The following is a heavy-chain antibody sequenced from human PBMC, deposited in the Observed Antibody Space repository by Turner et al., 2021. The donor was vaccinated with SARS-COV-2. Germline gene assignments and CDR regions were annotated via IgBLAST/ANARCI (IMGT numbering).Heavy chain of an antibody. D-gene: IGHD3-10*01. V-gene: IGHV1-18*01. CDR2: ISAYNGNT. Sequence: QVQLVQSGPEVKKPGASVKVSCKASGHTFTSHGITWVRQAPGQGLEWMGWISAYNGNTNYAQKLQGRVTMTTDTSTSTAYMELRSLRSDDTAVYYCARAYGSGSYGHYYGMDVWGQGTTVTVSS. CDR3: ARAYGSGSYGHYYGMDV. J-gene: IGHJ6*02. CDR1: GHTFTSHG.